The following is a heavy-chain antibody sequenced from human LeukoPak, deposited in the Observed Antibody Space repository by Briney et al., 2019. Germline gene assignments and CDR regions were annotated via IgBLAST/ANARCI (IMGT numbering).Heavy chain of an antibody. Sequence: ASVKVSCKASGYTITGYYMHWVRQAPGQGLEWMGWINPNSGGTNYAQKFQGRVTMTRDTSISTAYMELSRLRSEDTAVYYCARVSPTGISYNLDYWGQGTLVTVSS. J-gene: IGHJ4*02. CDR1: GYTITGYY. V-gene: IGHV1-2*02. CDR2: INPNSGGT. D-gene: IGHD1-14*01. CDR3: ARVSPTGISYNLDY.